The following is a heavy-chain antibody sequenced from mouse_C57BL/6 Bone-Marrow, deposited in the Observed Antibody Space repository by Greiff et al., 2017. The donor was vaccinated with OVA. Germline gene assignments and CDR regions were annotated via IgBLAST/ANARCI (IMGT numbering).Heavy chain of an antibody. CDR1: GYTFTSYG. Sequence: QVQLKESGAELARPGASVKLSCKASGYTFTSYGISWVKQRTGPGLEWIGEIYPRSGNTYYNEKFKGKATLTADKSSSTAYMELRSLTSEDSAVYFCAREGVFPDYAMDYWGQGTSVTVSS. CDR2: IYPRSGNT. V-gene: IGHV1-81*01. CDR3: AREGVFPDYAMDY. J-gene: IGHJ4*01.